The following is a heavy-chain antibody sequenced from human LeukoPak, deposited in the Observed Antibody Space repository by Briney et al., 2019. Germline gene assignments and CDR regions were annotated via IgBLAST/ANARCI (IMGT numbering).Heavy chain of an antibody. CDR2: INPSGGST. Sequence: ASVKVSCKASGYTFTNYYIHWVRQAPGQGLEWMGIINPSGGSTSSAQKFQGRVTLTRDTSTSTVYMEMSSLRSEDTAVYYCARRLVPTYYDFWSGYSPDYFDYWGQGTLVTVSS. J-gene: IGHJ4*02. D-gene: IGHD3-3*01. CDR1: GYTFTNYY. V-gene: IGHV1-46*01. CDR3: ARRLVPTYYDFWSGYSPDYFDY.